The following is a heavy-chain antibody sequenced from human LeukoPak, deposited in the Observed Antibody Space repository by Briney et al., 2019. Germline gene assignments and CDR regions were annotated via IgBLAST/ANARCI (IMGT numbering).Heavy chain of an antibody. CDR2: IYPGDSDI. V-gene: IGHV5-51*01. CDR1: GYTFTNYW. CDR3: ARQVAGGGTRKHGFAI. D-gene: IGHD6-13*01. Sequence: GESLKISCKGSGYTFTNYWIAWVRQMPGKGLEWMGIIYPGDSDIRYSPSFQGQVTISADKSISTAYLQWSNLKASDTAVYYCARQVAGGGTRKHGFAIWGQGTMVTVSS. J-gene: IGHJ3*02.